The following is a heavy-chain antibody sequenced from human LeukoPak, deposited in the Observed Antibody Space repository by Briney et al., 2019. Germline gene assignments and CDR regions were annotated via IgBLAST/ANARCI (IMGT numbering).Heavy chain of an antibody. D-gene: IGHD5-12*01. V-gene: IGHV3-23*01. CDR3: AKDVASFYYYGMDV. CDR2: ISGGGGNT. J-gene: IGHJ6*02. CDR1: GFSFTSYA. Sequence: GGSLRLSCAASGFSFTSYAMNWVRQAPGKGLERVSAISGGGGNTYYADSVKGRFTISRDNSKNTLYLQMNSLRAEDTAVYYCAKDVASFYYYGMDVWGQGTTVTVSS.